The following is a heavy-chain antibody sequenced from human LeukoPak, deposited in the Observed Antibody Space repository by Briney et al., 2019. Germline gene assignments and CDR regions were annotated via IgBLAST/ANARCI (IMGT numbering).Heavy chain of an antibody. CDR2: IYYSGST. Sequence: SETLSLTCTVSGGSLSTYYWSWIRQPPGKGLEWIGYIYYSGSTNYNPSLKSRVTISVDTSKNQFSLNLSSVTAADTAVYYCARLGAYFDYWGQGTLVTVSS. D-gene: IGHD3-16*01. V-gene: IGHV4-59*08. J-gene: IGHJ4*02. CDR1: GGSLSTYY. CDR3: ARLGAYFDY.